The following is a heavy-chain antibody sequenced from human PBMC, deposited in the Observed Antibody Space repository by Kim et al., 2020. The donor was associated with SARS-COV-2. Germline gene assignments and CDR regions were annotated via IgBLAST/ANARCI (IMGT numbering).Heavy chain of an antibody. Sequence: SETLSLTCTVSGGSISSYYWSWIRQPPGKGLEWIGYIYYSGSTNYNPSLKSRVTISVDTSKNQFSLKLSSVTAADTAVYYCASLTRTTGTTYFDYWGQGTLVTVSS. CDR1: GGSISSYY. CDR2: IYYSGST. V-gene: IGHV4-59*01. D-gene: IGHD1-1*01. J-gene: IGHJ4*02. CDR3: ASLTRTTGTTYFDY.